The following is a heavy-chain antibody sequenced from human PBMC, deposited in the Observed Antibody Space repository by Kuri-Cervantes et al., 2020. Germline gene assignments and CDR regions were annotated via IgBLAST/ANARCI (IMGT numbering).Heavy chain of an antibody. J-gene: IGHJ4*02. Sequence: GESLKISCAASGFTFSSSDMNWVRQAPGKGLEWVSGVSWNGSRTHYADSVKGRFIISRDNSRNFLYQQMNSLRPEDMAVYYCVRSPEAAAGTRGDYWGQGTLVTVSS. CDR1: GFTFSSSD. CDR2: VSWNGSRT. D-gene: IGHD6-13*01. V-gene: IGHV3-19*01. CDR3: VRSPEAAAGTRGDY.